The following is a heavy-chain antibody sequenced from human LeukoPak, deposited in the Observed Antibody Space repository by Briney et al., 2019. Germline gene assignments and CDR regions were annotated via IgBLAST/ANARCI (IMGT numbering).Heavy chain of an antibody. Sequence: PSETLSLTCTVSGGSISSSSYYWGWIRQPPGKGLEWIGSIYYSGSTYYNPSLKSRVTISVDKSKNQFSLKLSAVPAADTAVYYCARTTEGYAGGPGYSYYYYMDVWGKGTTVTISS. CDR3: ARTTEGYAGGPGYSYYYYMDV. D-gene: IGHD5-12*01. V-gene: IGHV4-39*07. CDR2: IYYSGST. CDR1: GGSISSSSYY. J-gene: IGHJ6*03.